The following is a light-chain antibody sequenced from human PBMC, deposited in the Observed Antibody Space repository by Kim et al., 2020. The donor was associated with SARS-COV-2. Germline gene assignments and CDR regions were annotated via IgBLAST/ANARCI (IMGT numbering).Light chain of an antibody. CDR2: AAS. V-gene: IGKV1-17*03. Sequence: ASVGDRVTLTCRASQDINYYLAWFQQKPGKVPKRLIYAASTLQIGVPSRFSGGGSGTEFTLTISNLQPEDSATYYCLQHNSYPRTFGQGTKVEIK. CDR3: LQHNSYPRT. CDR1: QDINYY. J-gene: IGKJ1*01.